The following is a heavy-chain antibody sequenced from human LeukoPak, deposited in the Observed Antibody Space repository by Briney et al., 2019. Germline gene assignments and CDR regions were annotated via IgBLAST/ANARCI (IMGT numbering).Heavy chain of an antibody. V-gene: IGHV1-8*01. Sequence: ASVKVSCKASGYTFTSYDINWVRQATGQGLEWMGWMNPNSGNTGYAQKFQGRVTMTRNTSISTAYMELSSLRSVDTAVYYCAREGVVVAATYDGMDVWGQGTTVTVSS. CDR3: AREGVVVAATYDGMDV. CDR2: MNPNSGNT. D-gene: IGHD2-15*01. J-gene: IGHJ6*02. CDR1: GYTFTSYD.